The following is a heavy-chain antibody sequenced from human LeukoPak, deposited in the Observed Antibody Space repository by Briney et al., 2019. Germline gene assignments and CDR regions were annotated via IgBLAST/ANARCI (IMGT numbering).Heavy chain of an antibody. Sequence: SETLSLTCTVSGGSLSSYYWSWIRQPPGKGLEWIGYVYHSGRTNYNPSLKSRVTISVDTSKNQFSLKLSSVTAADTAVYYCARGLDSSGYYGHYNYMDVWGKGTTVTISS. CDR1: GGSLSSYY. D-gene: IGHD3-22*01. V-gene: IGHV4-59*01. CDR2: VYHSGRT. J-gene: IGHJ6*03. CDR3: ARGLDSSGYYGHYNYMDV.